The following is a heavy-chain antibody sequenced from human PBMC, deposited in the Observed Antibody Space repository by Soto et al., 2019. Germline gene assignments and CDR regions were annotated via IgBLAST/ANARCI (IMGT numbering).Heavy chain of an antibody. Sequence: SETLSLTCTVSGGSIGSGDYCWSWIRQHPGKGLEWIGYIFNRGSTYYNPSLKSRVSISIDTSKSQFSLELTSMTAADSAVYYCARADWARSLYYFDYWGQGTPVTVSS. V-gene: IGHV4-31*03. CDR3: ARADWARSLYYFDY. CDR2: IFNRGST. J-gene: IGHJ4*02. CDR1: GGSIGSGDYC. D-gene: IGHD3-9*01.